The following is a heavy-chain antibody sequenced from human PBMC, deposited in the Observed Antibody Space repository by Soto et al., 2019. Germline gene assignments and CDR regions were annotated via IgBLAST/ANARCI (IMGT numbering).Heavy chain of an antibody. V-gene: IGHV3-23*01. CDR1: GFTFSSYA. Sequence: GGSLRLSCAASGFTFSSYAMSWVRQAPGKGLEWVSAISGSGGSTYYADSVKGRFTISRDNSKNTLYLQMNSLRAEDTAVYYCAKASQHYDSSGYPLSYYYYGMDVWGQGTTVTVSS. CDR3: AKASQHYDSSGYPLSYYYYGMDV. J-gene: IGHJ6*02. CDR2: ISGSGGST. D-gene: IGHD3-22*01.